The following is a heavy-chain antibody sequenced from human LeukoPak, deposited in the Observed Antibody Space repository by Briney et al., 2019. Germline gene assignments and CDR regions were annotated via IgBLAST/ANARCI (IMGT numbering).Heavy chain of an antibody. CDR2: IYSGGST. CDR3: ARDWGDGYNYVAFDY. J-gene: IGHJ4*02. D-gene: IGHD5-24*01. CDR1: GFTVSSNY. Sequence: GGSLRLSCAASGFTVSSNYMSWVRQAPGKGLEWVSVIYSGGSTYYADSVKGRFTISGDNSKNTLYLQMNSLRAEDTAVYYCARDWGDGYNYVAFDYWGQGTLVTVSS. V-gene: IGHV3-53*01.